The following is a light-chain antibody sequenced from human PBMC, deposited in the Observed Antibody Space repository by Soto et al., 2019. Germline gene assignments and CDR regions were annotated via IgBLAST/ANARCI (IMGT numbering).Light chain of an antibody. Sequence: IQMTQSPSTLSASVGDTVTITCRASESIYSWLAWYKQIPGKAPQLLIYKTSTLQGGVPSRFSGSASGAEYTLTISSLQPDDFATYFCQEYNTNSRTFGQGTRV. J-gene: IGKJ1*01. CDR2: KTS. CDR3: QEYNTNSRT. CDR1: ESIYSW. V-gene: IGKV1-5*03.